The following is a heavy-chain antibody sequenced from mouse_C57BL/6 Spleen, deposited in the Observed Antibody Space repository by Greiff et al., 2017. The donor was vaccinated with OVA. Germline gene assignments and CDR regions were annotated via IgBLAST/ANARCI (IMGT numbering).Heavy chain of an antibody. CDR2: SRNKANDYTT. D-gene: IGHD4-1*01. J-gene: IGHJ1*03. CDR1: GFTFSDFY. V-gene: IGHV7-1*01. CDR3: ARDAGTMWYFDV. Sequence: EVKVVESGGGLVQSGRSLRLSCATSGFTFSDFYMEWVRQAPGKGLEWIAASRNKANDYTTEYSASVKGRFIVSRDTSQSILYLQMNALRAEDTAIYYCARDAGTMWYFDVWGTGTTVTVSS.